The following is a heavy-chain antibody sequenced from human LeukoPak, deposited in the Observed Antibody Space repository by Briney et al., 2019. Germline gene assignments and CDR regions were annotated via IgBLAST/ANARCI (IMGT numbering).Heavy chain of an antibody. CDR2: INRDGSST. CDR3: ARRVGVNFDY. V-gene: IGHV3-74*01. Sequence: GGSLRLSCAASGFTFSSYSMNWVRQAPGKGLVWVSRINRDGSSTSYADSVKGRFTISRDNAKNTLYLQMNSLRAEDTAVYYCARRVGVNFDYWGQGTLVTVSS. CDR1: GFTFSSYS. J-gene: IGHJ4*02. D-gene: IGHD1-26*01.